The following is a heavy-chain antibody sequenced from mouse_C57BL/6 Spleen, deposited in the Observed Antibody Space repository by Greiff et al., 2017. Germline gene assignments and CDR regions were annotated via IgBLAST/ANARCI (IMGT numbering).Heavy chain of an antibody. J-gene: IGHJ2*01. V-gene: IGHV3-1*01. CDR3: ARAWDYNYFDY. D-gene: IGHD2-4*01. CDR2: ISYSGST. CDR1: GYSITSGYD. Sequence: EVQLVESGPGMVKPSLSLSLTCTVTGYSITSGYDWHWIRHFPGNKLEWMGYISYSGSTNYNPSLKSRISITHDTSKNHFFLKLNSVTTEDTATYYCARAWDYNYFDYWGQGTTLTVSS.